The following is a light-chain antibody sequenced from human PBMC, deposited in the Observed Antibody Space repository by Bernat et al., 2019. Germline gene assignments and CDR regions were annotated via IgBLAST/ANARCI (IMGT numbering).Light chain of an antibody. CDR1: SRDVGTYKY. CDR3: CSYAGSFNWV. CDR2: DVS. J-gene: IGLJ3*02. Sequence: QSALTQPRSVSGSPGQSVTISCTGTSRDVGTYKYVSWYQQHPGKAPKVMIYDVSNRPSGVPDRFSGSKSGNTASLTISGLQADDEADYYCCSYAGSFNWVFGGVTKVTVL. V-gene: IGLV2-11*01.